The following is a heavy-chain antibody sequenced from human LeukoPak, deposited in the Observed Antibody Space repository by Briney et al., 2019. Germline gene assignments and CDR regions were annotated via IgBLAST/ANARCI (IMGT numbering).Heavy chain of an antibody. CDR2: ISSSSRTI. CDR1: GFTFSSYS. Sequence: GGSLRLSCAASGFTFSSYSINWVRQAPGKGLEWLSYISSSSRTISYADSLKGRFIVSRDNAKNSLDLQMNSLRVEDTAVYYCARVGTSGWTSDYWGQGTLVTVSS. J-gene: IGHJ4*02. D-gene: IGHD6-19*01. V-gene: IGHV3-48*04. CDR3: ARVGTSGWTSDY.